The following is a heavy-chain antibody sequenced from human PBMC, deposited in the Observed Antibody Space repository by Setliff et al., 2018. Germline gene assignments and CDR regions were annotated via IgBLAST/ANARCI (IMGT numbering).Heavy chain of an antibody. V-gene: IGHV4-39*07. J-gene: IGHJ6*02. CDR3: AREKGDPNYNFWSGYYLYYYYGMDV. Sequence: PSETLSLTCTVSGGSISSSSYYWGWIRQPPGKGLEWIGSIYYRGSTYYNPSLKSRVTISVDTSKNQLSLKLSSVTAADTAVYYCAREKGDPNYNFWSGYYLYYYYGMDVWGQGTTVTVSS. D-gene: IGHD3-3*01. CDR1: GGSISSSSYY. CDR2: IYYRGST.